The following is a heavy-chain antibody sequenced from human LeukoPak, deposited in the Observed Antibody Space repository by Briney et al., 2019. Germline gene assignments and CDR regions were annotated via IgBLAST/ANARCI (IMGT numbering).Heavy chain of an antibody. Sequence: PGGSLRLSCAASGFTLSDHYMDWVRQAPGKGLEWVGRTRNKANSYTTEYAASVKGRFTISRHDSNNSLYLQMNSLKTEDTAVYYCARGRRSFDIRGQGTMVTVSS. J-gene: IGHJ3*02. CDR1: GFTLSDHY. CDR2: TRNKANSYTT. CDR3: ARGRRSFDI. V-gene: IGHV3-72*01. D-gene: IGHD5-24*01.